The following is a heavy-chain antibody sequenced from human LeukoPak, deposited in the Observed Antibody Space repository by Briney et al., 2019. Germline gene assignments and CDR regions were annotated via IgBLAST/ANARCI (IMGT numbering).Heavy chain of an antibody. CDR2: INHSGST. CDR1: GGSFSGYY. J-gene: IGHJ5*02. CDR3: ARVGKQWLVLRGWFDP. Sequence: SETLSLTCAVYGGSFSGYYWSWIRQPPGKGLEWIGEINHSGSTNYNPSLKSRVTISVDTSKNQFSLKLSSVTAADTAVHYCARVGKQWLVLRGWFDPWGQGTLVTVSS. V-gene: IGHV4-34*01. D-gene: IGHD6-19*01.